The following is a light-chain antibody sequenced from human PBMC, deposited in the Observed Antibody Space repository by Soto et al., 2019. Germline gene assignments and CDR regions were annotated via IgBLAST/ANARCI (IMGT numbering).Light chain of an antibody. CDR2: GAS. J-gene: IGKJ1*01. CDR3: QQSGSGWT. Sequence: DIVLTQSPCTLSFSPLERSTLSCRASESVSGTYIAWYQQKPGQAPRLLIYGASSRATGIPDRFTGSGSGTDFTLTINRLEPEDFAVYYCQQSGSGWTFGQGTKVDIK. CDR1: ESVSGTY. V-gene: IGKV3-20*01.